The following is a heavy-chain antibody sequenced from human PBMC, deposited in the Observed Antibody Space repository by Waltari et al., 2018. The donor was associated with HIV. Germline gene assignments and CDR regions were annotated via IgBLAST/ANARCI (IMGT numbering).Heavy chain of an antibody. CDR2: VNPTSGTT. CDR3: ARGGPLSGPATPFDR. J-gene: IGHJ5*02. CDR1: GYAFTTFY. V-gene: IGHV1-46*01. Sequence: QVQLVQSGAEVKKPGASVRLSCKASGYAFTTFYIHWLRQAPGQSPEWMGIVNPTSGTTSHTQRCQGRVTMARDTSTSTAYMELTGLKSEDTAFDYCARGGPLSGPATPFDRWGQGTLITVSS.